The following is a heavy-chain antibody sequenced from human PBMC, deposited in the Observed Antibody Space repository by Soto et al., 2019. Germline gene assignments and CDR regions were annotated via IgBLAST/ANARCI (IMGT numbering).Heavy chain of an antibody. CDR1: GYTFTTYG. CDR3: ARDLSSSWRSDYYYGMDV. J-gene: IGHJ6*02. V-gene: IGHV1-18*01. Sequence: ASVKVSCKTSGYTFTTYGTSWVRQAPGQGPEWMGWISAYNGNTKYAQKFQGRVTMTTDTSTSTAYMELRGLRSDDTAVYYCARDLSSSWRSDYYYGMDVWGQGTTVTVSS. CDR2: ISAYNGNT. D-gene: IGHD6-13*01.